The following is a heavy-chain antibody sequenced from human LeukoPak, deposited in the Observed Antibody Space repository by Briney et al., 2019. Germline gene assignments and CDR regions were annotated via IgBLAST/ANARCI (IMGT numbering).Heavy chain of an antibody. D-gene: IGHD3-9*01. V-gene: IGHV1-18*01. CDR1: GYTFTSYG. J-gene: IGHJ6*02. Sequence: ASVKVSCTASGYTFTSYGISWVRQAPGQGLEWMGWISAYNGNTNYAQKLQGRVTMTTDTSTSTAYMELRSLRSDDTAVYYCARDRTLRYFDWSEPGYGMDVWGQGTTVTVSS. CDR2: ISAYNGNT. CDR3: ARDRTLRYFDWSEPGYGMDV.